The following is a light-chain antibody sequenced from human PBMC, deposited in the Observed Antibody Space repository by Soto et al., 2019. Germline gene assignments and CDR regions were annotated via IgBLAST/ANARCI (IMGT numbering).Light chain of an antibody. CDR2: EVS. J-gene: IGLJ1*01. CDR1: SSDVGDYNY. V-gene: IGLV2-14*01. CDR3: SSYTSSSTYV. Sequence: ALTQPRSVSGSPGQSVTVSCIGTSSDVGDYNYVSWYQQHPGKAPKLMIYEVSNRPSGVSNRFSGSKSGNTASLTISGLQAEDEADYYCSSYTSSSTYVFGTGTKVTVL.